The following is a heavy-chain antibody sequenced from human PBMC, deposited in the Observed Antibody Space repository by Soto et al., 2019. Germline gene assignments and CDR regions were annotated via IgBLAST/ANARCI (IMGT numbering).Heavy chain of an antibody. D-gene: IGHD5-12*01. CDR3: AKDISGYSGYDFLQLAFDY. Sequence: GGSLRLSCAASGFTFSSYAMSWVRQAPGKGLEWVSAISGSGGSTYYADSVKGRFTISRDNSKNTLYLQMNSLRAEETAVYYCAKDISGYSGYDFLQLAFDYWGQGTLVTVSS. V-gene: IGHV3-23*01. J-gene: IGHJ4*02. CDR1: GFTFSSYA. CDR2: ISGSGGST.